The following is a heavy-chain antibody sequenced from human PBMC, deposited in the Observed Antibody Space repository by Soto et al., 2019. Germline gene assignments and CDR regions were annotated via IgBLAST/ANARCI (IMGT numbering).Heavy chain of an antibody. Sequence: ASVTVSCQASGYTFTGYYMHWVRQAPGQGLEWMGWINPNSGGTNYAQKFQGRVTMTRDTSISTAYMELSRLRSDDTAVYYCARDRGYDPGWFDSWGQGTLVTVSS. CDR2: INPNSGGT. D-gene: IGHD5-12*01. CDR1: GYTFTGYY. J-gene: IGHJ5*01. CDR3: ARDRGYDPGWFDS. V-gene: IGHV1-2*02.